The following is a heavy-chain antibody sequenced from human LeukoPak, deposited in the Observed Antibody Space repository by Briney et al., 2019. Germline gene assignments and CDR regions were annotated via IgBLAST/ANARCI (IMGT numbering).Heavy chain of an antibody. V-gene: IGHV3-53*01. CDR3: ARDRQGRYSYDI. D-gene: IGHD5-18*01. CDR1: GFTVSSNY. Sequence: GGSLRLSCAASGFTVSSNYMSWVRQAPGKWLESVSVMYSGGSTYYADSVKGRFTISRDNSKNTLYLQMNSLRAEDTAVYYCARDRQGRYSYDIWGQGTMVTVSS. J-gene: IGHJ3*02. CDR2: MYSGGST.